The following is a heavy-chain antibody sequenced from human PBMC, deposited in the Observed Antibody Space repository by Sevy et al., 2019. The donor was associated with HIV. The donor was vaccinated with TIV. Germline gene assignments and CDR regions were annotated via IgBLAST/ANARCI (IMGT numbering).Heavy chain of an antibody. V-gene: IGHV1-18*01. D-gene: IGHD3-10*01. J-gene: IGHJ5*02. Sequence: ASVKVSCKASGYTFTSYGISWVRQAPAQGLEWMGWISAYNGNTNYAQKLQGRVTMTTDTSTSTAYMELRSLGSDDTAVYYCARAGHAVRGVKGWFDLWGQGTLVTVSS. CDR1: GYTFTSYG. CDR2: ISAYNGNT. CDR3: ARAGHAVRGVKGWFDL.